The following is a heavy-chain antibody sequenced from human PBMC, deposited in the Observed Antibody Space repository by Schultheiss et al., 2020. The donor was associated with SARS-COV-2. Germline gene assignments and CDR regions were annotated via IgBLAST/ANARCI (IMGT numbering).Heavy chain of an antibody. D-gene: IGHD3-3*01. V-gene: IGHV3-21*06. CDR3: ARDLVNWSHGPDY. Sequence: GGSLRLSCAASGFTFSSYAMSWVRQAPGKGLEWVSSISSSSSYIYYADSVKGRFTISRDNANNSLYLQMNSLRAEDTAMYYCARDLVNWSHGPDYWGQGTLLTVSS. J-gene: IGHJ4*02. CDR1: GFTFSSYA. CDR2: ISSSSSYI.